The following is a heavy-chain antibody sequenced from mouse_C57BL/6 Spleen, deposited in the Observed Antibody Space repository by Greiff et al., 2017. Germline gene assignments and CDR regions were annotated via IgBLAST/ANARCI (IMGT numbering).Heavy chain of an antibody. Sequence: EVQRVESGPELVKPGASVKLSCKASGYSFTGYYMNWVKQSPEKSLEWIGEINPSTGGTTYNEKFKAKATLAVDKSSSTAYMQLKSLTSEDSAVYYCARGGHYYNNDVEDGGQGTTVTGSS. J-gene: IGHJ4*01. D-gene: IGHD2-5*01. CDR1: GYSFTGYY. V-gene: IGHV1-42*01. CDR2: INPSTGGT. CDR3: ARGGHYYNNDVED.